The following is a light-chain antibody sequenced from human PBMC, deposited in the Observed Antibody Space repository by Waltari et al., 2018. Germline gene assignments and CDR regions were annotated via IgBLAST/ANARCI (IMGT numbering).Light chain of an antibody. CDR1: QNINNW. V-gene: IGKV1-5*03. Sequence: DIQMTQSPSTLSASLGDRATITCRASQNINNWVAWYQQKPGKAPNLLIHKASSLESGVPSRFSGSGSGAEFTLTISSLQPDDSATYYCQQYGGYPWTFGQGTKVEIK. J-gene: IGKJ1*01. CDR2: KAS. CDR3: QQYGGYPWT.